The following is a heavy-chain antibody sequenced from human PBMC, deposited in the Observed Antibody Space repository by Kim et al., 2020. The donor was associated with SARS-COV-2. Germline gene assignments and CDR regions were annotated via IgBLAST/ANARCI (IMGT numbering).Heavy chain of an antibody. V-gene: IGHV4-59*13. CDR3: ARVPSSSWFPYNWFDP. CDR2: IYYSGST. Sequence: SETLSLTCTVSGGSISSYYWSWIRQPPGKGLEWIGYIYYSGSTNYNPSLKSRVTISVDTSKNQFSLKLSSVTAADTAVYYCARVPSSSWFPYNWFDPWGQGTLVTVSS. D-gene: IGHD6-13*01. CDR1: GGSISSYY. J-gene: IGHJ5*02.